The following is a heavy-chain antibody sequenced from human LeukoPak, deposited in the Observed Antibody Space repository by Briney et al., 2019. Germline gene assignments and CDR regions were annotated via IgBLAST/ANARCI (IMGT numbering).Heavy chain of an antibody. CDR3: AREPAALPNWFDP. D-gene: IGHD2-2*02. CDR2: INPNSGGT. CDR1: GYTFTGYY. V-gene: IGHV1-2*02. J-gene: IGHJ5*02. Sequence: ASVKVSCKASGYTFTGYYMHWVRQAPGQGLEWMGRINPNSGGTNYAQKFQGRVTMTRDTSISTAYAELSRLRSDDTAVYYCAREPAALPNWFDPWGQGTLVTVSS.